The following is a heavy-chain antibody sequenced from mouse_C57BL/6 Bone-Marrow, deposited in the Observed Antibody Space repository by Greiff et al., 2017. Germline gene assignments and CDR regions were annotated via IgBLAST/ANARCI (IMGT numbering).Heavy chain of an antibody. CDR3: ARDEGATMVKDY. CDR2: INPSNGGT. D-gene: IGHD2-2*01. J-gene: IGHJ2*01. CDR1: GYTFTSYW. Sequence: VQLQQSGTELVKPGASVKLSCKASGYTFTSYWMHWVKQRPGQGLEWIGNINPSNGGTNYNEKFKSKATLTVDKSSSTAYMQLSSLTSVDSAVYYCARDEGATMVKDYWGQGTTLTVSS. V-gene: IGHV1-53*01.